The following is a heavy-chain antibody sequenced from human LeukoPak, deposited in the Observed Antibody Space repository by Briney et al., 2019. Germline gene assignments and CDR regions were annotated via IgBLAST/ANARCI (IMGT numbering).Heavy chain of an antibody. CDR2: ISGSNSYI. J-gene: IGHJ4*02. V-gene: IGHV3-21*01. CDR3: AREHLIYGSDF. CDR1: GFTFNSYS. Sequence: GGSLRLSCAASGFTFNSYSMNWVRQAPGKGLEWVSSISGSNSYIYYADSMKGRFTISRDNAKNSLYLQMNSLRAEDTAVYYCAREHLIYGSDFWGQGTLVTVSS. D-gene: IGHD3-10*01.